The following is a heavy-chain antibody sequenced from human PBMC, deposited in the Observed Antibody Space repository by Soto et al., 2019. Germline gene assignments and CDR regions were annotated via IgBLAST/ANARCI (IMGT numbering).Heavy chain of an antibody. CDR2: INHSGGT. V-gene: IGHV4-34*01. Sequence: QVQLQQWGAGLLKPSETLSLTCAVYGWSFSGYYWSWIRQPPGKGLEWIGEINHSGGTNSNPSLTXXVTISVDTSKNQFSLKLSSVTAADTAVYYCARAYGGNVFDYWGQGTLVTVSS. CDR1: GWSFSGYY. J-gene: IGHJ4*02. CDR3: ARAYGGNVFDY. D-gene: IGHD4-17*01.